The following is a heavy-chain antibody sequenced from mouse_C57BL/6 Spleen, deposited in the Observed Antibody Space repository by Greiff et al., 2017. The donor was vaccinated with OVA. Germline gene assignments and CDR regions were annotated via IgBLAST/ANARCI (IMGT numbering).Heavy chain of an antibody. D-gene: IGHD3-3*01. CDR1: GYTFTSYW. J-gene: IGHJ4*01. CDR2: IDPSDSYT. Sequence: QVQLKQPGAELVRPGTSVKLSCKASGYTFTSYWMHWVKQRPGQGLEWIGVIDPSDSYTNYNQKFKGKATLTVDTSSSTAYMQLSSLTSEDSAVYYCAREGDSRLAMDHWGQGTSVTVSS. V-gene: IGHV1-59*01. CDR3: AREGDSRLAMDH.